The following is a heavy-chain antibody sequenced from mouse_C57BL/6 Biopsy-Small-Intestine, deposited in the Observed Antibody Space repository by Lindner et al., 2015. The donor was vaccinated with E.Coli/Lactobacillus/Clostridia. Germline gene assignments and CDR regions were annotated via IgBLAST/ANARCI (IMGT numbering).Heavy chain of an antibody. CDR2: ISYSGIT. V-gene: IGHV3-1*01. CDR3: VRDGYGHYYAMDY. J-gene: IGHJ4*01. D-gene: IGHD2-2*01. CDR1: GYSITSGYD. Sequence: VQLQESGPGMVKPSQSLSLTCSVTGYSITSGYDWRWIRHFPGNKLEWMGYISYSGITDYNPSLKSRISITRDTSKNHFFLKLNSVTAEDTATYYCVRDGYGHYYAMDYWGQGTSVTVSS.